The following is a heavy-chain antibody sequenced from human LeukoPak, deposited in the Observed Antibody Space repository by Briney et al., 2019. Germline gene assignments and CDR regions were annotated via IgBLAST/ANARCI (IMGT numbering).Heavy chain of an antibody. Sequence: SETLSLTCDVSGGSITRNTYYWGWIRQPPGKGLEWIGTIYYSWSTYYRPSLKSRATISMDRSKNQISLKMASVTAADTAIFYCARRRYDSSTYNFDSWGPGTLVTVSS. CDR3: ARRRYDSSTYNFDS. J-gene: IGHJ4*02. CDR1: GGSITRNTYY. V-gene: IGHV4-39*01. D-gene: IGHD3-22*01. CDR2: IYYSWST.